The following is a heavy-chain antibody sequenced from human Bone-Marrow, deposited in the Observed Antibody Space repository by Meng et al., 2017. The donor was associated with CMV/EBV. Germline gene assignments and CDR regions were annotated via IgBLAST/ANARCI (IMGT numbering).Heavy chain of an antibody. D-gene: IGHD1-7*01. J-gene: IGHJ6*02. V-gene: IGHV4-59*01. CDR1: GGSISSYY. CDR3: ARDGTGTTYWDYGMDV. Sequence: SEPLSLTCTVSGGSISSYYWSWIRQPPGKGLEWIGYIYYSGSTNYNPSLKSRVTISVDTSKNQFSLKLSSVTAADTAVYYCARDGTGTTYWDYGMDVWGQGTTVTVSS. CDR2: IYYSGST.